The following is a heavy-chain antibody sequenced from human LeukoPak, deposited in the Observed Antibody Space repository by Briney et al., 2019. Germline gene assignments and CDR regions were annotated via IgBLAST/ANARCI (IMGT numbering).Heavy chain of an antibody. J-gene: IGHJ4*02. CDR3: ARGTQVRRSGIDY. CDR2: IYYSGST. CDR1: GGSISSGSYY. Sequence: SETLSLTCTVSGGSISSGSYYWSWIRQPAGKGLEWIGSIYYSGSTYYNPSLKSRVTMSVDTSKNQFSLKLTSVTAADTAVYYCARGTQVRRSGIDYWGQGILVTVSS. V-gene: IGHV4-39*07. D-gene: IGHD1-26*01.